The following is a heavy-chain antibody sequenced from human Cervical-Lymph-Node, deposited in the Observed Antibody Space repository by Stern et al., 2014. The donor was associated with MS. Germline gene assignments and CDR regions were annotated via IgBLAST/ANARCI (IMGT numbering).Heavy chain of an antibody. CDR3: ARAPYYYYGMDV. CDR2: IYYSGST. J-gene: IGHJ6*02. Sequence: QVQLQESGPGLVKPSETLSLTCTVSGGSISSYYWSWIRQPPGKGLEWIGYIYYSGSTNYNPSLESRVTISVDTSKNQFSLKLSSVTAADTAVYYCARAPYYYYGMDVWGRGTTVTVSS. CDR1: GGSISSYY. V-gene: IGHV4-59*01.